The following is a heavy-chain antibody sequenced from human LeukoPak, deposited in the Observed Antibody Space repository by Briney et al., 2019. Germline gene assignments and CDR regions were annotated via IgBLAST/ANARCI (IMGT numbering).Heavy chain of an antibody. Sequence: PGGSLRLSCAASGFTFSRYWMSWVRQAPGKGLEWVANIKRDVSEEYLVDSVKGRFTISRDNAKNSSYLQMNSLREEDTAVYYCAREATGDNAFDIWGQGTMVTVSS. CDR3: AREATGDNAFDI. J-gene: IGHJ3*02. CDR2: IKRDVSEE. D-gene: IGHD7-27*01. CDR1: GFTFSRYW. V-gene: IGHV3-7*01.